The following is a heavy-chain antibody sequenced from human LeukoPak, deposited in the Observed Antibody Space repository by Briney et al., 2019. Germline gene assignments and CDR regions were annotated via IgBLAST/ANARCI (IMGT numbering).Heavy chain of an antibody. D-gene: IGHD3-10*01. CDR3: AKDEGVVLSTSFDFGH. CDR1: GFTFNNYW. J-gene: IGHJ4*02. CDR2: INNDGSSA. V-gene: IGHV3-74*01. Sequence: SGGSLRLSCAASGFTFNNYWIHWVRQVPGKGLVWVSRINNDGSSASYVDSVKGRFTISRDNAKNTLFLQMNSLRAEDTAIYYCAKDEGVVLSTSFDFGHWGQGTLVAVSS.